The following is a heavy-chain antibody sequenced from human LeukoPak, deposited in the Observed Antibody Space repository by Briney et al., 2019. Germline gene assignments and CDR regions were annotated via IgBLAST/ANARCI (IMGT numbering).Heavy chain of an antibody. D-gene: IGHD3-10*01. CDR3: ARDIVSGSGSLDY. V-gene: IGHV3-74*01. Sequence: GGSLRLSCAASRFSFSNYWMHWVRQAPGKGLVWVSRVKSDGSNPSYADSVKGRFTISRDNAENMLYLQMNTLGAEDTSVYYCARDIVSGSGSLDYWGQGTLVTVSS. CDR1: RFSFSNYW. CDR2: VKSDGSNP. J-gene: IGHJ4*02.